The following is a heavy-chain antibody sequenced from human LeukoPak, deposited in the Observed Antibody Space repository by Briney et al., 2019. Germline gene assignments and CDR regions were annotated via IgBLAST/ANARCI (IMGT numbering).Heavy chain of an antibody. V-gene: IGHV6-1*01. J-gene: IGHJ5*02. Sequence: SQTLSLTCAISGDSVSSNSAAWNWIRQSPSRGLEWLGRTYYMSKWYNDYAVSVKSRITINPDTSKNQFSLQLNSVPPEDTAVYYCARDPTWGCSSPSCYGVWFDPWGQGTLVTVSS. CDR2: TYYMSKWYN. CDR3: ARDPTWGCSSPSCYGVWFDP. D-gene: IGHD2-2*01. CDR1: GDSVSSNSAA.